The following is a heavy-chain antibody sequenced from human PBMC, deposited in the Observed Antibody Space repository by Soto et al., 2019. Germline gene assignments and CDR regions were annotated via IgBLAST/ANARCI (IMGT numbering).Heavy chain of an antibody. CDR1: GYTFSSNA. D-gene: IGHD3-10*01. V-gene: IGHV1-3*01. CDR3: ARASYTSGGSPTFPMDF. CDR2: INGGNGYA. Sequence: ASVKVSCKASGYTFSSNAIHWVRQAPGQELEWMGWINGGNGYAKYSQNFQDRVTLTRDTSASTTYMELSSLRSEDTAIFYCARASYTSGGSPTFPMDFWGQGTTVTVSS. J-gene: IGHJ6*02.